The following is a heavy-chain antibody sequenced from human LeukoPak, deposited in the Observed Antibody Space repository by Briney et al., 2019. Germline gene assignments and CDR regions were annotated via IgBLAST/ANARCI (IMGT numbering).Heavy chain of an antibody. CDR3: ARIQYYYGSGSYADY. CDR1: GGSFSGYY. V-gene: IGHV4-34*01. D-gene: IGHD3-10*01. J-gene: IGHJ4*02. Sequence: PSETLSLTCAVYGGSFSGYYWSWIRQPPGKGLEWIGEINHSGSTNYNPSLKSRVTISVDTSKNQFSLKLSSLTAADTAVYYCARIQYYYGSGSYADYWGQGTLGTVSS. CDR2: INHSGST.